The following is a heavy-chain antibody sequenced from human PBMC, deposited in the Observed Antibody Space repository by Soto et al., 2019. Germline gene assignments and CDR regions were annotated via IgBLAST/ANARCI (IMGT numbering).Heavy chain of an antibody. CDR3: VRIPLYYYDSGAYSLDY. D-gene: IGHD3-22*01. CDR1: EFSLSNARMG. J-gene: IGHJ4*02. Sequence: QVTLKESGPVLVKPTETLTLTCTVSEFSLSNARMGVTWIRQPPGKALEWLAHIFSNDEKSYSTSLKTRLTIFKDTSKSQVVLTMTNMDPVDTATYYCVRIPLYYYDSGAYSLDYWGQGTLVTVSS. CDR2: IFSNDEK. V-gene: IGHV2-26*01.